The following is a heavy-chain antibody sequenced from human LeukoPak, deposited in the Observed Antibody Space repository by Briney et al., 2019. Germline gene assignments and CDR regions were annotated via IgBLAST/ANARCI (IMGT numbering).Heavy chain of an antibody. V-gene: IGHV3-30-3*01. Sequence: GGSLRLSCAASGFTFSIYAMHWVRQAPGKGLEWVAVISHDGGNKYYADSVKGRFTISRDNSKNTLYLQMNSLRAEDTAVYYCAKAGFGDFFDYWGQGTLVTVSS. J-gene: IGHJ4*02. CDR1: GFTFSIYA. CDR2: ISHDGGNK. D-gene: IGHD3-10*01. CDR3: AKAGFGDFFDY.